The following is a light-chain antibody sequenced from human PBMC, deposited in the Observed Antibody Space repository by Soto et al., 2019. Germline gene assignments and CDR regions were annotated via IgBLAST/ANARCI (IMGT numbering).Light chain of an antibody. J-gene: IGLJ3*02. CDR1: SSNIGTGYS. CDR3: QSYDSSLDTWV. V-gene: IGLV1-40*01. CDR2: GD. Sequence: QSVLTQPPSVSGAPGQRVTISCTGGSSNIGTGYSVHWYQQLSGRAPQLLVYGDSRPSGVPDRFSGAKSGTSASLAIAGLQAEDEAFYYCQSYDSSLDTWVFGGGTKLTVL.